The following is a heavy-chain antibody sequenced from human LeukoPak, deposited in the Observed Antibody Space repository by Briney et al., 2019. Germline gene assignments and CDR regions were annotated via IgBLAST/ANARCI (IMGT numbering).Heavy chain of an antibody. CDR3: AKREKGTTGRFFDY. D-gene: IGHD4-17*01. Sequence: GGSLRLSSSASGFTFSSYAMSWVRQAPGKGLEWASAISGSGGSTYYADSVKGRFTISRDHSKNTLYLQMNSLRAEDTALYYCAKREKGTTGRFFDYWGQGTLVTVSS. V-gene: IGHV3-23*01. CDR1: GFTFSSYA. J-gene: IGHJ4*02. CDR2: ISGSGGST.